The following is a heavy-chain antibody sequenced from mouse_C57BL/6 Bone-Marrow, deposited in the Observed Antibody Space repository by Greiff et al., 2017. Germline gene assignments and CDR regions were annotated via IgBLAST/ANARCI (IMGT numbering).Heavy chain of an antibody. Sequence: VQLQQPGAELVRPGTSVKLSCKASGYTFTSYWMHWVKQRPGQGLEWIGVIDPSDSYTNYNQKFKGKATLTVDTSSSTAYMQLSSLTSEDSAVYYCARVGVDYWGQGTTLTVSS. CDR3: ARVGVDY. CDR2: IDPSDSYT. V-gene: IGHV1-59*01. CDR1: GYTFTSYW. J-gene: IGHJ2*01. D-gene: IGHD3-3*01.